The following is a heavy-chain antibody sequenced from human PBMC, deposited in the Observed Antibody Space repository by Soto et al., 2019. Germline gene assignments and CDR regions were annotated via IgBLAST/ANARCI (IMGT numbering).Heavy chain of an antibody. CDR1: GFTFSNAW. J-gene: IGHJ6*02. D-gene: IGHD3-10*01. Sequence: GGSLRLCCAASGFTFSNAWMNWVRQAPGKGLEWVGRIKSKTDGGTTGYAAPVKGRFTISRDDSKNTLYLQMNSLKTEDTAVYYCTTGWVTMVRGVIPPYYYGMDVWGQGTTVTVSS. V-gene: IGHV3-15*07. CDR2: IKSKTDGGTT. CDR3: TTGWVTMVRGVIPPYYYGMDV.